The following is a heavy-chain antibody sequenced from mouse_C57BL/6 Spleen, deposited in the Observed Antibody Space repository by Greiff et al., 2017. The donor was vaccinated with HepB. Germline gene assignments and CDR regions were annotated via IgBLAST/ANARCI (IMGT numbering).Heavy chain of an antibody. D-gene: IGHD1-1*01. CDR1: GYTFTDYE. CDR3: TRPHYYGSSPYFDY. Sequence: QVQLQQSGAELVRPGASVTLSCKASGYTFTDYEMHWVKQTPVHGLEWIGAIDPETGGTAYNQKFKGKAILTADKSSSTAYMELRSLTSEDSAVYYCTRPHYYGSSPYFDYWGQGTTLTVSS. J-gene: IGHJ2*01. V-gene: IGHV1-15*01. CDR2: IDPETGGT.